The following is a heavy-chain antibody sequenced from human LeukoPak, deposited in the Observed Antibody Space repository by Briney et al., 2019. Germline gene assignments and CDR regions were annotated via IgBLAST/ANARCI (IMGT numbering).Heavy chain of an antibody. Sequence: KRGESLKISCKGSGYSFTTYWIAWVRQMPGKGLEWMGINYPGDSDARYSPPFQGQVTIPADKSITTAYLQWSSLKASDTAMYYCARVPYSSGYYYDWYIDLWGRGTLVTVSS. J-gene: IGHJ2*01. CDR1: GYSFTTYW. CDR2: NYPGDSDA. D-gene: IGHD3-22*01. V-gene: IGHV5-51*01. CDR3: ARVPYSSGYYYDWYIDL.